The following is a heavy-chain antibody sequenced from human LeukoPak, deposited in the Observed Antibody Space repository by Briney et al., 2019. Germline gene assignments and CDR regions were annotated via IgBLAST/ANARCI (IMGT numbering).Heavy chain of an antibody. CDR3: ARDAVRGGRYGMDV. J-gene: IGHJ6*02. CDR2: ISSSSTYI. D-gene: IGHD3-10*01. V-gene: IGHV3-21*01. Sequence: GGSLRLSCAASGFTFSGYRINWVRQAPGKGLEGVSSISSSSTYIYYTDSLKGRFTISRDNAKNSLYLQMNSLRAEDTAVYYCARDAVRGGRYGMDVWGQGTTVTVSS. CDR1: GFTFSGYR.